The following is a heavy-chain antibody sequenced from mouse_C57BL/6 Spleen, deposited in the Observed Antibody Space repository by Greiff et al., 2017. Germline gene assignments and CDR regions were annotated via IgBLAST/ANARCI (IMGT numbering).Heavy chain of an antibody. D-gene: IGHD2-4*01. V-gene: IGHV6-6*01. CDR1: GFTFSDAW. CDR3: TRLIYYDYDGFAY. CDR2: IRNKANNHAT. Sequence: EVKLMESGGGLVQPGGSMKLSCAASGFTFSDAWMDWVRQSPEKGLEWVAEIRNKANNHATYYAESVKGRFTISRDDSKSSVYLQMNSLRAEDTGIYYCTRLIYYDYDGFAYWGQGTLVTVSA. J-gene: IGHJ3*01.